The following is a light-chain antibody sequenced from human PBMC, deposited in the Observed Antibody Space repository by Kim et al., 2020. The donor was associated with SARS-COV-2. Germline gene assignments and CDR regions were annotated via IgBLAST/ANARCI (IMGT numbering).Light chain of an antibody. CDR1: SLRSYY. CDR2: GRN. J-gene: IGLJ3*02. CDR3: PSRDSGGRVM. V-gene: IGLV3-19*01. Sequence: SSELTQDPVVSVALGQTVRITCQGDSLRSYYATWYQQKPRQAPVLVIYGRNNRPSGIPDRFSGSASGNTASLTISGTQAEDEADFYCPSRDSGGRVMFGG.